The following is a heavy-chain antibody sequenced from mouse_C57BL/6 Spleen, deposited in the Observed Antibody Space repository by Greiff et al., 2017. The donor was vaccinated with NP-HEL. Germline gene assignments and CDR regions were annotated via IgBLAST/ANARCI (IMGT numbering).Heavy chain of an antibody. J-gene: IGHJ4*01. CDR1: GYSFTGYY. V-gene: IGHV1-42*01. CDR2: INPSTGGT. Sequence: VQLKQSGPELVKPGASVKISCKASGYSFTGYYMNWVKQSPEKSLEWIGEINPSTGGTTYNQKFKAKATLTVDKSSSTAYMQLKSLTSEDSAVYYCARRGLRRDYYAMDYWGQGTSVTVSS. CDR3: ARRGLRRDYYAMDY. D-gene: IGHD2-4*01.